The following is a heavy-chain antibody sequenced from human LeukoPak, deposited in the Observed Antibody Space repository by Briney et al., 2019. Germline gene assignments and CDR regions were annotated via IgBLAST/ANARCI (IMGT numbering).Heavy chain of an antibody. Sequence: TSETLSLTCTVSGYSISSGYYWGWIRQPPGKGLEWIGSIYHSGSTYYNPSLKSRVTISVDTSKNQFSLKLSSVTAADTAMYYCARVGGYNSPLDYWGQGTLVTVSS. CDR3: ARVGGYNSPLDY. J-gene: IGHJ4*02. V-gene: IGHV4-38-2*02. CDR2: IYHSGST. CDR1: GYSISSGYY. D-gene: IGHD5-24*01.